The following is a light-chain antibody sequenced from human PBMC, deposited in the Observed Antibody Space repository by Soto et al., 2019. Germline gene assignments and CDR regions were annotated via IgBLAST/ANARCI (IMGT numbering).Light chain of an antibody. CDR3: QQYGSSPPLT. CDR2: GAS. J-gene: IGKJ5*01. V-gene: IGKV3-20*01. Sequence: EIVLTQSPGTLSLSPGERATLSCRASQSVSSSYLAWYQQKPGQAPRLLIYGASSRATGIPDRFSDSGSGKDFTLTISRLEPEDFAVYYCQQYGSSPPLTFGQGTRLEIK. CDR1: QSVSSSY.